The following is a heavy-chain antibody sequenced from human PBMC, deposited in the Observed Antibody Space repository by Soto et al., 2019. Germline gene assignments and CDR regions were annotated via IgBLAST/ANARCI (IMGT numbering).Heavy chain of an antibody. Sequence: QVQLQESGPGLVKPSETLSLTCTVSGGSISSYYWSWIRQPPGKGLEWIGYIYYSGSTNYNPSLKSRVTISVDTSKNQFSLKLSSVTAADTAVYYCARVPFLQYHYYYGMDVWGQGTTVTVSS. D-gene: IGHD3-3*01. CDR3: ARVPFLQYHYYYGMDV. CDR2: IYYSGST. V-gene: IGHV4-59*01. J-gene: IGHJ6*02. CDR1: GGSISSYY.